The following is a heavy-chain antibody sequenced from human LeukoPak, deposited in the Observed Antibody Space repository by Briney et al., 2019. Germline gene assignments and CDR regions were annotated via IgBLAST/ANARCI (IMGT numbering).Heavy chain of an antibody. D-gene: IGHD3-10*01. CDR2: INHSGST. CDR1: GGSFSGYY. V-gene: IGHV4-34*01. J-gene: IGHJ5*02. Sequence: SETLSLTCAVYGGSFSGYYWSWIRQPPGKGLEWIGEINHSGSTNCNPSLKSRATISVYTSKNQFSLKLTSLTAADPAGDYGGSEGSLLWFGDLSNCFHPWGQETLVPVPS. CDR3: GSEGSLLWFGDLSNCFHP.